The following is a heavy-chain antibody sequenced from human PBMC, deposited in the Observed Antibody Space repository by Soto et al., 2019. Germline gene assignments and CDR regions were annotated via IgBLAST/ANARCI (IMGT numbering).Heavy chain of an antibody. CDR1: GFTFSSYA. V-gene: IGHV3-23*01. CDR2: ISGSGGST. Sequence: GGSLRLSCAASGFTFSSYAMSWVRQAPGKGLEWVSAISGSGGSTYYADSVKGRFTISRDNSKNTLYLQMNSLRAEDTAVYYCANWVRSFDFWSGYYPVHYYYYMDVWGKGTTVTVSS. CDR3: ANWVRSFDFWSGYYPVHYYYYMDV. J-gene: IGHJ6*03. D-gene: IGHD3-3*01.